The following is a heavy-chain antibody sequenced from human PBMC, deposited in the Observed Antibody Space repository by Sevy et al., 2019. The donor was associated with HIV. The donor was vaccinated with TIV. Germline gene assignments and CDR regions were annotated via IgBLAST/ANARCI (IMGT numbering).Heavy chain of an antibody. CDR2: FDPQDGET. CDR1: GYTLTKLS. D-gene: IGHD2-15*01. CDR3: ATVGLRYYSGASSYQGDWFDP. J-gene: IGHJ5*02. Sequence: ASVKVSCKVSGYTLTKLSRHWVRQAPGKGLEWMGDFDPQDGETIYAETFQGRLTMTVDTSTDTAYMELSSLTSEDTAVYYCATVGLRYYSGASSYQGDWFDPWGQGTLVTVSS. V-gene: IGHV1-24*01.